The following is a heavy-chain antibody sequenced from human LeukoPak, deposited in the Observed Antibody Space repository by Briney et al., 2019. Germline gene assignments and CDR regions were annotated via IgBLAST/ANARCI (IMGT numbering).Heavy chain of an antibody. J-gene: IGHJ4*02. CDR3: AKDKGGEYYDRTLSN. Sequence: GGSLRLSCTASGFTFDDYTMHWVRQGPGKGLEWVSGINRNGGEMGLVDSVKGRFSISRDNAKNSLYLQMNSLRPEDTGLYYCAKDKGGEYYDRTLSNWGQGTLVTVSS. CDR2: INRNGGEM. V-gene: IGHV3-9*01. D-gene: IGHD3-22*01. CDR1: GFTFDDYT.